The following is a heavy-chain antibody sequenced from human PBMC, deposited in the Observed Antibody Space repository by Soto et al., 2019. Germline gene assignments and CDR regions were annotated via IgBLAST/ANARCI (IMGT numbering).Heavy chain of an antibody. D-gene: IGHD3-10*01. V-gene: IGHV1-46*01. CDR2: INPSGGST. Sequence: ASVKVSCKASGYTFTSYYMHWVRQAPGQGLEWMGIINPSGGSTSYAQKFQGRVTMTRDTSTSTVYMELSSLRSEDTAVYYCARDGDAYYGSGSYLSLDYWGQGTLVTVSS. CDR3: ARDGDAYYGSGSYLSLDY. J-gene: IGHJ4*02. CDR1: GYTFTSYY.